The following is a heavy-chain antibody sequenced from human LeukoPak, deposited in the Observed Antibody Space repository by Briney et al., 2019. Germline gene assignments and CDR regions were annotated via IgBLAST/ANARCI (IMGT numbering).Heavy chain of an antibody. V-gene: IGHV3-23*01. D-gene: IGHD6-13*01. CDR1: GFTFSSYA. J-gene: IGHJ2*01. CDR3: AKQGSSWYVPQWYFDL. Sequence: GGSLRLSCAASGFTFSSYAMSWVRQAPGKGLEWVSAISGSGGSTYYADSVKGRFTISRDNSKNTLYLQMNSLRAEDTAVYYCAKQGSSWYVPQWYFDLWGRGTLVTVSS. CDR2: ISGSGGST.